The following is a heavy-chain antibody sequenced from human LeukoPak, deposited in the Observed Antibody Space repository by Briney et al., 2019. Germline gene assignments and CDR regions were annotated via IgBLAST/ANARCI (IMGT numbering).Heavy chain of an antibody. CDR3: ARSGSNDYYFNRFDS. D-gene: IGHD3-22*01. CDR1: GGSISSSSYY. V-gene: IGHV4-39*07. Sequence: PSETLSLTCTVSGGSISSSSYYWGWIRQPPGKGLEWIGSIYYSGSTYYNPSLKSRVTISVDTSKNQFSLKLRSVTAADTAVYYCARSGSNDYYFNRFDSWGQGTLVTVSS. CDR2: IYYSGST. J-gene: IGHJ5*01.